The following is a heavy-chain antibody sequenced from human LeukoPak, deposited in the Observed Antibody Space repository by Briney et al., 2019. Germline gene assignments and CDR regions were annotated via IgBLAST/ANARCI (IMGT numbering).Heavy chain of an antibody. J-gene: IGHJ4*02. D-gene: IGHD4-11*01. Sequence: GRSLRLSCAASGFTFSSYAMHWVRQAPGKGLEWVAVISYDGSNKYYADSVKGRFTTSRDNSKNTLYLQMNSLRAEDTAVHYCASLLTTVTTSWDYWGQGTLVTVSS. V-gene: IGHV3-30*04. CDR2: ISYDGSNK. CDR1: GFTFSSYA. CDR3: ASLLTTVTTSWDY.